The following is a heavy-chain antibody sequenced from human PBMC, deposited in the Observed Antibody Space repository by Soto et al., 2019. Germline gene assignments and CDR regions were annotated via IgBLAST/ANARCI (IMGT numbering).Heavy chain of an antibody. CDR2: IYYSGST. Sequence: QVQLQESGPGLVKPSQTLSLTCTVSGGSISSGGYYWSWIRQHPGKGLEWIGYIYYSGSTYYNPSLKGRVTISVDTSKNPFSLKLSSVAAADTAVYYCARGEGDYVWGSYRHNWFDPWGQGTLVTVSS. CDR3: ARGEGDYVWGSYRHNWFDP. D-gene: IGHD3-16*02. CDR1: GGSISSGGYY. J-gene: IGHJ5*02. V-gene: IGHV4-31*03.